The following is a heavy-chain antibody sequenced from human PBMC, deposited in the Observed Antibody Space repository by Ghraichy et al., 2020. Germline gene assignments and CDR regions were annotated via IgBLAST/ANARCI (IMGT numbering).Heavy chain of an antibody. J-gene: IGHJ4*02. CDR1: GGSFSGYY. V-gene: IGHV4-34*01. CDR3: ARYRPVAAAGTFDYGGNSGSFSFDY. Sequence: SQTLSLTCAVYGGSFSGYYWSWIRQPPGKGLEWIGEINHSGSTNYNPSLKSRVTISVDTSKNQFSLKLSSVTAADTAVYYCARYRPVAAAGTFDYGGNSGSFSFDYWGQGTLVTVSS. D-gene: IGHD4-23*01. CDR2: INHSGST.